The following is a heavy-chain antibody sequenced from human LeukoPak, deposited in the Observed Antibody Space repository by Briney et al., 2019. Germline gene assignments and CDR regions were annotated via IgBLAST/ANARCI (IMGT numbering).Heavy chain of an antibody. D-gene: IGHD2-2*02. J-gene: IGHJ4*02. CDR2: IYSGGST. Sequence: GGSLRLSCAASGFTVSSNYMSWVRQAPGKGLEWVSVIYSGGSTYYADSVKGRFTISRDNSKNTLYLQMNSLRAEDTAVYYCAKDRYCSSTSCYNLFDYWGQGTLVTVSS. V-gene: IGHV3-53*01. CDR1: GFTVSSNY. CDR3: AKDRYCSSTSCYNLFDY.